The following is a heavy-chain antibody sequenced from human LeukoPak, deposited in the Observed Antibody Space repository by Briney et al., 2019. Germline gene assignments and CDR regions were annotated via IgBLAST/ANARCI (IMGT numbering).Heavy chain of an antibody. D-gene: IGHD3-10*01. CDR2: ISSGGSTI. CDR1: GFTFSSYE. V-gene: IGHV3-48*03. J-gene: IGHJ4*02. CDR3: ARGDIQYYYDSGSGKLLRTYYFDY. Sequence: PGGSLRLSCAASGFTFSSYEMNWVRQAPGKGLEWVSYISSGGSTIYYADSVKGRFTISRDNAKNSLYLQMNSLRAKDTAVYNCARGDIQYYYDSGSGKLLRTYYFDYWGQGTLVTVSS.